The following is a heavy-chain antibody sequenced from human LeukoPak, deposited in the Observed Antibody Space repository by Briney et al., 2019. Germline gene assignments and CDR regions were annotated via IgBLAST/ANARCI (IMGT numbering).Heavy chain of an antibody. D-gene: IGHD3-9*01. Sequence: GGSLRLSCAASGLTFRNYGMHWVRQAPGKGLEWVAVIWYDGSNQYYLDSVKGRFTVSRDNAKNTLYLQMNSLRAEDTAVYYCAREVVIFPDYYYYGMDVWGQGTTVTVSS. CDR3: AREVVIFPDYYYYGMDV. CDR1: GLTFRNYG. J-gene: IGHJ6*02. CDR2: IWYDGSNQ. V-gene: IGHV3-33*01.